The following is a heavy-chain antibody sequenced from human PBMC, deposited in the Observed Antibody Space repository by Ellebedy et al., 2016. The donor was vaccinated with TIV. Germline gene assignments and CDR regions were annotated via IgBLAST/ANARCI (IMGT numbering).Heavy chain of an antibody. V-gene: IGHV3-30-3*01. D-gene: IGHD2-15*01. J-gene: IGHJ6*02. CDR3: ARAGCSGGSCYYYYGIDV. Sequence: PGGSLRLSCAASGFTLSSYAMHWFGQAPGKALEGVAVISYDGSNKYYADSLKGRFTISRDNSTNTLYLQMNSLRPEDKAVCYCARAGCSGGSCYYYYGIDVWGQGTTVTVSS. CDR1: GFTLSSYA. CDR2: ISYDGSNK.